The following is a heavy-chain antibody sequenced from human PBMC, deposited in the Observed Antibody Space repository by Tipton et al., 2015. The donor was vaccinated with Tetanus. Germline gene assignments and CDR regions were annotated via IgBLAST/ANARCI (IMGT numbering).Heavy chain of an antibody. D-gene: IGHD6-19*01. Sequence: GSLRLSCAASGFTFSSYAMSWVRQAPGKGLEWVSAVSGRGGDTYYADSAKGRFTISRDNSKNTVFLQVNNLRADDTAVYYCVRALEVSGSIERNNYFEYWGRGTLVTVSS. CDR2: VSGRGGDT. CDR3: VRALEVSGSIERNNYFEY. CDR1: GFTFSSYA. J-gene: IGHJ4*02. V-gene: IGHV3-23*01.